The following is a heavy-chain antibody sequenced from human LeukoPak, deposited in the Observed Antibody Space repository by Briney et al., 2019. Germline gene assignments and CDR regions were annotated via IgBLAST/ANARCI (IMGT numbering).Heavy chain of an antibody. Sequence: GGSLRLSCAASGFTFSSYGMHWVRQAPGKGLEWVAVIWYDGSNKYYADSVKGRFTISRDNSRNTLYLQMNSLRAEDTAAYYCARGESSSSVYYYYMDVWGKGTTVTVSS. CDR1: GFTFSSYG. CDR2: IWYDGSNK. J-gene: IGHJ6*03. D-gene: IGHD6-13*01. CDR3: ARGESSSSVYYYYMDV. V-gene: IGHV3-33*01.